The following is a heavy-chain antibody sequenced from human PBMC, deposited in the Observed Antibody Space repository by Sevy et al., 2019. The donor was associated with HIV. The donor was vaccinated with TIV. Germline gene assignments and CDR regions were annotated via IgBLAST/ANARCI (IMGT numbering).Heavy chain of an antibody. CDR3: AKDRASYSTYYFDY. D-gene: IGHD2-15*01. CDR1: GFTFNIYA. J-gene: IGHJ4*02. V-gene: IGHV3-23*01. Sequence: GGSLRLSCAVSGFTFNIYAMSWVRQTPGKGLEWVSGISDRGDTTYYADSVKGRFTISRDNSNNTLFLQMNSLRADDTALYYCAKDRASYSTYYFDYWGQGTLVTVSS. CDR2: ISDRGDTT.